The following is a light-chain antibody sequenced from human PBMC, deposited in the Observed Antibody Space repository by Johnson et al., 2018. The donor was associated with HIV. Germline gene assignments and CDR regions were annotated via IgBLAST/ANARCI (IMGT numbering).Light chain of an antibody. CDR1: SSNIGNNY. V-gene: IGLV1-51*01. CDR3: GTWDNSLNVYV. Sequence: QFVLTQPPSVSAAPGQKVTISCSGSSSNIGNNYVSWYQQLPHTAPKLLISDNDKRPSGIPDRFSGSKSGASATLDLTGLQPGDEADYYCGTWDNSLNVYVFGTGTKVTVL. J-gene: IGLJ1*01. CDR2: DND.